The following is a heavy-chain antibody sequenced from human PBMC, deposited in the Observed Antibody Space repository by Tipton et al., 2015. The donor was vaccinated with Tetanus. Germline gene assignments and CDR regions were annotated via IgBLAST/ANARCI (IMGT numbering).Heavy chain of an antibody. CDR3: ANMDTYFYHGRDV. CDR1: AITFSTYA. V-gene: IGHV3-23*01. D-gene: IGHD3-10*01. J-gene: IGHJ6*02. CDR2: ISRSGGST. Sequence: SLRLSCVDSAITFSTYAMSWVRQAPGKGLEWVSGISRSGGSTYYADSVKGRFTISRDNSQRPLVLQMSSLRAEDTAVYFCANMDTYFYHGRDVWGQGTTVTVSS.